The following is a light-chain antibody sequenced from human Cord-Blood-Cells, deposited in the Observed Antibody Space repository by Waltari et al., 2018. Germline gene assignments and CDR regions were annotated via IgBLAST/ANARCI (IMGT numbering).Light chain of an antibody. V-gene: IGLV2-11*01. J-gene: IGLJ2*01. CDR3: CSYAGSYTFVV. Sequence: QSALTQPRSVSGSPRQSVTISCTGTSSVAGGYNYVSWYQQHHVKAPKLMIYYVRKRPAGVPDRFSGPKSGNTASLTISGLQAEDEADYYCCSYAGSYTFVVFGGGTKLTVL. CDR1: SSVAGGYNY. CDR2: YVR.